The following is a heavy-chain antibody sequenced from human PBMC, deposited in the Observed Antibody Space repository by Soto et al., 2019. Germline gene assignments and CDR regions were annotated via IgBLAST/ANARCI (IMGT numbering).Heavy chain of an antibody. V-gene: IGHV4-39*07. CDR1: GGSVSSDSYY. CDR2: INHSGST. J-gene: IGHJ4*02. CDR3: ARGPHDYVWGSYRYTKGSFDY. Sequence: SETLSLTCTVSGGSVSSDSYYWSWIRQPPGKGLEWIGEINHSGSTNYNPSLKSRVTISVDTPENQFSLKLSSVTAADTAVYYCARGPHDYVWGSYRYTKGSFDYWGQGTLVTVSS. D-gene: IGHD3-16*02.